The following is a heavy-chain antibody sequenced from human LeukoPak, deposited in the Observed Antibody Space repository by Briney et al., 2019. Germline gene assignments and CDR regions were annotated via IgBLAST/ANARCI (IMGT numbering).Heavy chain of an antibody. D-gene: IGHD3-22*01. CDR2: IYPGDSDT. Sequence: GESLKISRKGSGYSFTSYWIGWVRQMPGKGLEWMGIIYPGDSDTRYSPSFQGQVTISADKSISTAYLQWSSLKASDTAMYYCATRLDSGGNWFDPWGQGTLVTVSS. V-gene: IGHV5-51*01. CDR1: GYSFTSYW. J-gene: IGHJ5*02. CDR3: ATRLDSGGNWFDP.